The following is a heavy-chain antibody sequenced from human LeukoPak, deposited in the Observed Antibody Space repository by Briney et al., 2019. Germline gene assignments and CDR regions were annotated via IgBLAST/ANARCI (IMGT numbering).Heavy chain of an antibody. V-gene: IGHV4-59*01. D-gene: IGHD6-19*01. CDR1: GGSFSGYY. CDR2: FYYSGST. J-gene: IGHJ4*02. CDR3: ASSVRGRLAVAGPLVPFYFDY. Sequence: SETLSLTCAVYGGSFSGYYWSWIRQPPGKGLEWIGYFYYSGSTNYNPSPKSRVTISVDTSKNQFSLKLSSVTAADTAVYYCASSVRGRLAVAGPLVPFYFDYWGQGTPVTVSS.